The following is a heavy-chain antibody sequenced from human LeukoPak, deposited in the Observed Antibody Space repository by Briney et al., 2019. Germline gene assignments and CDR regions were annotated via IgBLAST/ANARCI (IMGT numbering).Heavy chain of an antibody. D-gene: IGHD2-15*01. CDR2: ISGSGGST. V-gene: IGHV3-23*01. CDR3: AKVEAATHYYYYGMDV. CDR1: GFTFSSYA. Sequence: GGSLRLSCAASGFTFSSYAMSWVRQAPGKGLEWVSAISGSGGSTYYADSVKGRFTISRDNSKNTLYLQMNSLRAEDTAVYCCAKVEAATHYYYYGMDVWGQGTTVTVSS. J-gene: IGHJ6*02.